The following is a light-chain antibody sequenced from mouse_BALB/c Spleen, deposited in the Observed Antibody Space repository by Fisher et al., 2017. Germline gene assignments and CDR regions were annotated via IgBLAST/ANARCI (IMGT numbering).Light chain of an antibody. CDR2: DTS. CDR3: QQWSSNPLT. Sequence: IVLTQTPAIMSASPGEKVTISCSASSSVSYMHWYQQKSGTSPKRWIYDTSKLASGVPARFSGSGSGTSYSLTISSMEAEDAATYYCQQWSSNPLTFGAGTKLELK. CDR1: SSVSY. J-gene: IGKJ5*01. V-gene: IGKV4-59*01.